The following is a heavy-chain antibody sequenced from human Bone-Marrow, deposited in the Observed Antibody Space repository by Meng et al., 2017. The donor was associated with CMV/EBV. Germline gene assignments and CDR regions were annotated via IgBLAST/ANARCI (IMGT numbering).Heavy chain of an antibody. CDR2: IYPSGST. CDR3: ARKIGYCSSISCYIDY. V-gene: IGHV4-4*02. J-gene: IGHJ4*02. CDR1: GGSITSNNW. D-gene: IGHD2-2*02. Sequence: SETLSLTCIVSGGSITSNNWWTWVRQPPGKGLEWIGEIYPSGSTTYSPSLESRVTMSLDKSKDQFSLKLTSVTAEDTAVYYCARKIGYCSSISCYIDYWGQGALVTVSS.